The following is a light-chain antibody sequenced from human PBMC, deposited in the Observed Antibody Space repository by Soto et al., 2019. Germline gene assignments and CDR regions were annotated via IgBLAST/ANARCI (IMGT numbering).Light chain of an antibody. CDR2: DAY. J-gene: IGKJ5*01. V-gene: IGKV3-11*01. Sequence: IVLSQSPATLSGSPGERATLSCRASQSFRGLLAWYQQKPGQAPRLLIYDAYNRATGIPPRFSGSGSGTDFTLTISSLEPEDSAVYYCQQRHMWPITFGQGTRLEIK. CDR1: QSFRGL. CDR3: QQRHMWPIT.